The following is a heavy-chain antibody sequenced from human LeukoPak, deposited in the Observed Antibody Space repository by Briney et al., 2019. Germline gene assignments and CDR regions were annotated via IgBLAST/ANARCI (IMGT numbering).Heavy chain of an antibody. Sequence: GGSLRLSCAASGFTFDDYAMHWVRQAPGKGLEWVSGITWNSGSIGYVDSVKGRATISSDNAKNSLYLQMNSLRAEDTAVYYCARGVENHFDYWGQGTLVTVSS. CDR3: ARGVENHFDY. CDR1: GFTFDDYA. V-gene: IGHV3-9*01. D-gene: IGHD1-14*01. J-gene: IGHJ4*02. CDR2: ITWNSGSI.